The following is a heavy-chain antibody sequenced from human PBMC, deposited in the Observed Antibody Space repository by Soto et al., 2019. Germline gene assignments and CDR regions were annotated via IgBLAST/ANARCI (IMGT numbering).Heavy chain of an antibody. CDR2: TYYRSKWYN. CDR1: GNRIFKICAA. Sequence: LTCTISGNRIFKICAASMSLKKSPSRGLEGLGRTYYRSKWYNDDAVSVKSRITINPDTSKTQFSLQLNSVTPEDTAVYYCARDYGDHSFFDYLGQGSLVTVSS. CDR3: ARDYGDHSFFDY. J-gene: IGHJ4*02. V-gene: IGHV6-1*01. D-gene: IGHD4-17*01.